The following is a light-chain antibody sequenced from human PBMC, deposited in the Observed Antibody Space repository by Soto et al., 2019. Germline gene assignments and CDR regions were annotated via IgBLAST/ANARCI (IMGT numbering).Light chain of an antibody. CDR1: QSISNY. Sequence: IQMTQSPSSLSASVGDRVTITCRASQSISNYLNWYQQIPGEAPKLLIYAASSLQSGVPSRFSGSGSGTDFTLPISRLKPEDFATYYCQQCYSTSYTFGQGTKLEI. J-gene: IGKJ2*01. CDR2: AAS. CDR3: QQCYSTSYT. V-gene: IGKV1-39*01.